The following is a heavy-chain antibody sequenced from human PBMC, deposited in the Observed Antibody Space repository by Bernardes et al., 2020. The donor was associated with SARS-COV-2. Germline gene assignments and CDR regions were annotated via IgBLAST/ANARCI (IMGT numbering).Heavy chain of an antibody. Sequence: SDTLSLTCAVYGGSFSGYYWSWIRQPPGKGPEWIGEINHSGSTNYNPSLKSRVTISVDTSKNQFSLKLSSVTAAATAVYYCARGISGWYRPLDYWGQGTLVNVSS. CDR3: ARGISGWYRPLDY. CDR1: GGSFSGYY. V-gene: IGHV4-34*01. J-gene: IGHJ4*02. D-gene: IGHD6-19*01. CDR2: INHSGST.